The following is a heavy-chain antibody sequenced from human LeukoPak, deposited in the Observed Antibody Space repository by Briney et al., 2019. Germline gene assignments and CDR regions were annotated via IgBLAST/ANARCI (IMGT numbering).Heavy chain of an antibody. CDR3: ARANGMDV. CDR1: GFTFSSYS. V-gene: IGHV3-48*02. CDR2: ISSSSSTI. J-gene: IGHJ6*02. Sequence: GGSLRLSCTASGFTFSSYSMNWVRQAPGKGLEWVSYISSSSSTIYYADSAKGRFTISRDNAKNSLYLQMSSLRDEDTAVYYCARANGMDVWGQGTTVTVSS.